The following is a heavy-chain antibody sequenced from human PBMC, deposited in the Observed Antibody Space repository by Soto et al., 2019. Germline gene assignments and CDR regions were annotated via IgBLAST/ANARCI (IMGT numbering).Heavy chain of an antibody. CDR1: GFTFTSSA. CDR3: AADHLSYYDFWSGYFRGFDP. D-gene: IGHD3-3*01. V-gene: IGHV1-58*02. Sequence: GASVKVSCKASGFTFTSSAMQWVRQARGQRLEWIGWIVVGSGNTNYAQKFQERVTITRDMSTSTAYMELSSLRSEDTAVYYCAADHLSYYDFWSGYFRGFDPWGQGTLVTVSS. J-gene: IGHJ5*02. CDR2: IVVGSGNT.